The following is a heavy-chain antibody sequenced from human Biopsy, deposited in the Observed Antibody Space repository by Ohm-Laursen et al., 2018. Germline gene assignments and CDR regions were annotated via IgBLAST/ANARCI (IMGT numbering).Heavy chain of an antibody. D-gene: IGHD2-2*01. CDR1: GGSISGYH. V-gene: IGHV4-59*01. J-gene: IGHJ4*02. CDR2: ISYTGGI. Sequence: GTLSLTWTVSGGSISGYHWSWIRKPPGKGLEWLAYISYTGGITSNPSLNGRATMSLDTSKNQFSLRLIYVTAADTAVYYCARMPHFDYWGQGILVTVSS. CDR3: ARMPHFDY.